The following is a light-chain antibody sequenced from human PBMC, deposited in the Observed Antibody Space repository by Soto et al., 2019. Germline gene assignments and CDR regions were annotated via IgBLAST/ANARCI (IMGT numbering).Light chain of an antibody. CDR1: QSISSW. CDR3: QQYENYWT. CDR2: DAS. V-gene: IGKV1-5*01. J-gene: IGKJ1*01. Sequence: SQMTQCPSTLSATAGGRVTITCRASQSISSWLAWYQHKPGKAPKLLIYDASNLDSGVPSRFSGSGSGTEFSLTISNLQPDDCATYYCQQYENYWTFGQGTKVDIK.